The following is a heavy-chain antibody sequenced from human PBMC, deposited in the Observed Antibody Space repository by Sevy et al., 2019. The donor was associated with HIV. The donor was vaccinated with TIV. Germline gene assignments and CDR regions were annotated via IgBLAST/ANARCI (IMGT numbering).Heavy chain of an antibody. Sequence: ASVKVSYKASGYTFTSYAMHWVRQAPGQRLEWMGWINAGNGNTKYSQKFQGRVTITRDTSASTAYMELSSLRSEDTAVYYCAREGQNNWNYRDNWFDPWDQGTLVTVSS. CDR1: GYTFTSYA. D-gene: IGHD1-7*01. V-gene: IGHV1-3*01. CDR2: INAGNGNT. J-gene: IGHJ5*02. CDR3: AREGQNNWNYRDNWFDP.